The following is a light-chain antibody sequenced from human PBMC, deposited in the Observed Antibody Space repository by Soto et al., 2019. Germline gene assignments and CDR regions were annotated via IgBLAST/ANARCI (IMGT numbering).Light chain of an antibody. Sequence: DIQMTQSPSTLSASVGDRVTITCRASQSISTWLAWYQQKPGKAPKLLIYKASSLESGVPPRLSGSGSGTEFKLTISSVQPDYFATYYCQQDNSYSRTLGQGTKVEIK. CDR2: KAS. CDR3: QQDNSYSRT. CDR1: QSISTW. J-gene: IGKJ1*01. V-gene: IGKV1-5*03.